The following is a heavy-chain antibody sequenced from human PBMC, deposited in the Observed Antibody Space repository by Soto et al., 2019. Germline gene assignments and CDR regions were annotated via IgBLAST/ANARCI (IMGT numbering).Heavy chain of an antibody. CDR3: ARDDYGDYVLRYAFDI. J-gene: IGHJ3*02. CDR2: IWYDGSNK. D-gene: IGHD4-17*01. V-gene: IGHV3-33*01. CDR1: GFTFSSYG. Sequence: GGSLRLSCAASGFTFSSYGMHWVRQAPGKGLEWVAVIWYDGSNKYYADSVKGRFTISRDNSKNTLYLQMNSLRAEDTAVYYCARDDYGDYVLRYAFDIWGQGTMVTVSS.